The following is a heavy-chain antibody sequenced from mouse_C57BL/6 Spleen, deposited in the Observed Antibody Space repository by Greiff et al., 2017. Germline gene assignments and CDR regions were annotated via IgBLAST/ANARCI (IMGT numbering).Heavy chain of an antibody. V-gene: IGHV1-81*01. Sequence: VQLQESGAELARPGASVKLSCKASGYTFTSYGISWVKQRTGQGLEWIGAIYPRSGNTYYNEKFKGKATLTADKSSSTAYMELRSLTSEDSAVYFCARVDYGSSYGFAYWGQGTLVTVSA. D-gene: IGHD1-1*01. CDR1: GYTFTSYG. CDR2: IYPRSGNT. CDR3: ARVDYGSSYGFAY. J-gene: IGHJ3*01.